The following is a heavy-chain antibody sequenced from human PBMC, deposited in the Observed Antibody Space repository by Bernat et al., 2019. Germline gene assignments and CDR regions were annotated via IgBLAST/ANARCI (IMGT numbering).Heavy chain of an antibody. J-gene: IGHJ4*02. CDR3: AKDGELLPGGLLDY. CDR2: ISGSGGST. V-gene: IGHV3-23*01. Sequence: EVQLSESGGGLVQPGGSLRLSCAASGFTFSSYAMNWVRQAPGKGLEWVSAISGSGGSTYYADSVKGRFTISRDNSKNTLYLQMNSLRAEDTAVYYCAKDGELLPGGLLDYWGQGTLVTVSS. D-gene: IGHD3-10*01. CDR1: GFTFSSYA.